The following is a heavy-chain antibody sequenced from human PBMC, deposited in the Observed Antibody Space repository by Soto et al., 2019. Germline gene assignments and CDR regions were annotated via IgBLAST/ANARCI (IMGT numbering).Heavy chain of an antibody. CDR3: AKEIAVAVATPPEY. D-gene: IGHD5-12*01. CDR2: ISGSGGET. Sequence: PGESLKISCTASGFTYSIYAMAWVRQAPGKGLEWVSAISGSGGETYYADSVKGRFTISRDNSKNTVYLQMTNLRADDTAVYYCAKEIAVAVATPPEYWGQGTLVTVSS. V-gene: IGHV3-23*01. CDR1: GFTYSIYA. J-gene: IGHJ4*02.